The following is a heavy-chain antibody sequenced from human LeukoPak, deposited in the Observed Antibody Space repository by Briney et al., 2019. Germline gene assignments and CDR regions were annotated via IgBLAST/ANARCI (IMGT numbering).Heavy chain of an antibody. CDR1: GGTFSSYA. CDR3: ARGFSYYYDSSGYRTNWFDP. V-gene: IGHV1-69*06. Sequence: ASVKVSCKASGGTFSSYAISWVRQAPGQGLEWMGGIIPIFGTANYAQKFQGRVTITADKSTSTAYMELSSLRSEDTAVYYCARGFSYYYDSSGYRTNWFDPWGQGTLVTVSS. D-gene: IGHD3-22*01. CDR2: IIPIFGTA. J-gene: IGHJ5*02.